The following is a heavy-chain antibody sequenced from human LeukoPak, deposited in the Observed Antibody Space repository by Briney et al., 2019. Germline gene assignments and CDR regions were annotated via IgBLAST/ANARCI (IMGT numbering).Heavy chain of an antibody. J-gene: IGHJ6*03. Sequence: PSETLSLTCTVSGGSISSSTYYWGWIRQPPGKGLEWIGSRYYSETTYYNPSLKSRVTISVDTSKNQFSLKLSSVTAADTAVYYCARHGAVAGFYYYYYMDVWGKGTTVTVSS. V-gene: IGHV4-39*01. D-gene: IGHD6-19*01. CDR1: GGSISSSTYY. CDR3: ARHGAVAGFYYYYYMDV. CDR2: RYYSETT.